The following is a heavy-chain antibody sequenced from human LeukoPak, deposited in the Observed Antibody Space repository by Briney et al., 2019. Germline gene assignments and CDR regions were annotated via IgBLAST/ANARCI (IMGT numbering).Heavy chain of an antibody. D-gene: IGHD1-14*01. CDR2: ISYDGSRK. Sequence: PGGPLRLSCAASGFTFNNYPMHWFRQAPGKGLEWVAVISYDGSRKYHADSVKGRFTISRDNSKNTLYLQMNSLRAEDTALYYCAKDSAGLDYYFDYWGQGTLVTVSS. J-gene: IGHJ4*02. V-gene: IGHV3-30*18. CDR1: GFTFNNYP. CDR3: AKDSAGLDYYFDY.